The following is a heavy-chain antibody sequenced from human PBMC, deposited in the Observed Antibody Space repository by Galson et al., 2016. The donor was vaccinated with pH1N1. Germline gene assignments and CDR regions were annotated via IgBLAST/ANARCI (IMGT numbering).Heavy chain of an antibody. J-gene: IGHJ6*02. CDR3: AKDMFRTSHVFRSGDYTWVAVYGVDA. CDR1: GFTFADYT. V-gene: IGHV3-43*01. Sequence: SLRLSCAASGFTFADYTMYWVRQVPGKGLEWVSLISWDGDYTNLGDSVKGRFTVSRDNSRSSLSLQMTSLRIEDTALYYCAKDMFRTSHVFRSGDYTWVAVYGVDAWGQGTRVTVSS. CDR2: ISWDGDYT. D-gene: IGHD3-3*01.